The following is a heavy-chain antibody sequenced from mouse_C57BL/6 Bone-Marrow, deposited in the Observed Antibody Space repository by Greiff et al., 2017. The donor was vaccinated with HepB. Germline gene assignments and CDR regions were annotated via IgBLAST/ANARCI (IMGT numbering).Heavy chain of an antibody. CDR3: ARPYYGSPLYAMDY. V-gene: IGHV3-6*01. CDR2: ISYDGSN. J-gene: IGHJ4*01. Sequence: ESGPGLVKPSQSLSLTCSVTGYSITSGYYWNWIRQFPGNKREWMGYISYDGSNNYNPSLKNRISITRDTSKNQFFLKLNSVTTEDTATYYCARPYYGSPLYAMDYWGQGTSVTVSS. CDR1: GYSITSGYY. D-gene: IGHD1-1*01.